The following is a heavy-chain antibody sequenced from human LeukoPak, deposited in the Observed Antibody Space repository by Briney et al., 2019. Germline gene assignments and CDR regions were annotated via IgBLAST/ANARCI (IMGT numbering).Heavy chain of an antibody. V-gene: IGHV4-39*01. CDR1: GGSISSSSYY. J-gene: IGHJ4*02. CDR3: ARLPAAIPGYFDY. D-gene: IGHD2-2*02. CDR2: IYYSGST. Sequence: SETLSLTCTVSGGSISSSSYYWGWIRQPPGKGLEWIGSIYYSGSTYYNPSLKSRVTISVDTSKNQFSLKLSSVTAADTAVYYCARLPAAIPGYFDYWGQGTLVTVSS.